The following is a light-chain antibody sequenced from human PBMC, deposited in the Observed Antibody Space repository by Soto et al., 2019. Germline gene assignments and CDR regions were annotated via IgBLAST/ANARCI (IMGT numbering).Light chain of an antibody. Sequence: DIQMTQSPSTLSGSVGDRVTITCRASQTIISWLDWYQQKPGKAPKLLIYKASTLKSGVPSRFSGSGSGTEFTLTISSLQPDDFATYYCQHYYSYSEAFGQGTKVELK. V-gene: IGKV1-5*03. CDR2: KAS. CDR3: QHYYSYSEA. CDR1: QTIISW. J-gene: IGKJ1*01.